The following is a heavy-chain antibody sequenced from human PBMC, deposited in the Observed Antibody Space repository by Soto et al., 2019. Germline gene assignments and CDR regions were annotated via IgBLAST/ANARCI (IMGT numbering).Heavy chain of an antibody. Sequence: QVQLVESGGGVVQPGRSLRLSCAASGFTFSSYGMHWVRQAPGKGLEWVAVISYDGSNKYYADSVKGRFTISRDNSKNTLYLQMNSLRAEDTAVYYCAKSLSLDYDFWSGYPDRAIYWGQGTLVTVSS. CDR1: GFTFSSYG. J-gene: IGHJ4*02. D-gene: IGHD3-3*01. CDR2: ISYDGSNK. CDR3: AKSLSLDYDFWSGYPDRAIY. V-gene: IGHV3-30*18.